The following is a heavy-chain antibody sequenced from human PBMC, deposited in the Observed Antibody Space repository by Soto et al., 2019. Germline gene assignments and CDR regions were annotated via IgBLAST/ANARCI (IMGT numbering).Heavy chain of an antibody. D-gene: IGHD3-10*01. Sequence: SETLSLTCTVSGGSISSSSYYWGWIRQPPGKGLEWIGSIYYSGSTYYNPSLKSRVTISVDTSKNQFSLKLSSVTAADTAVYYCASPDYYGSGSYPAYYYYYGMDVWGQGTTVTVSS. CDR3: ASPDYYGSGSYPAYYYYYGMDV. CDR1: GGSISSSSYY. V-gene: IGHV4-39*01. CDR2: IYYSGST. J-gene: IGHJ6*02.